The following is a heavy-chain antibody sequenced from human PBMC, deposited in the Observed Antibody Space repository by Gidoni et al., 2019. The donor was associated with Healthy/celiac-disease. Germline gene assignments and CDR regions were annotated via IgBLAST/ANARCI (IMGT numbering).Heavy chain of an antibody. D-gene: IGHD6-13*01. Sequence: GDSISSGSYHWSWIRQPAGKGLEWIGRFYTSGSTNYNPSLKSRVTISVDTSKNQFSLKLSSVTAADTAVYFCARGFASSWWFDYWGQGALVTVSS. CDR2: FYTSGST. J-gene: IGHJ4*02. CDR1: GDSISSGSYH. V-gene: IGHV4-61*02. CDR3: ARGFASSWWFDY.